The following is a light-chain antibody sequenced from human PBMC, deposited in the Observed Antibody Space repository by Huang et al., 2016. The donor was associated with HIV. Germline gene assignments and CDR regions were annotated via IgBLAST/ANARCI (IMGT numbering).Light chain of an antibody. J-gene: IGKJ2*01. V-gene: IGKV3-15*01. Sequence: EIVLTQSTATLSVSPGERATLSCRASQSVANLAWYQQKPGQAPRLLIYGASTRATNIPAMFGGRGAGTEFTLTISSLHFEDSAVYYCQQYNNWPPGDTFGQGTKLEIK. CDR1: QSVAN. CDR2: GAS. CDR3: QQYNNWPPGDT.